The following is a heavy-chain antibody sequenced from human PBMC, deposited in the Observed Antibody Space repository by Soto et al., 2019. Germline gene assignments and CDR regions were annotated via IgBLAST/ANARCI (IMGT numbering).Heavy chain of an antibody. CDR1: GFTFSSYS. D-gene: IGHD3-3*01. J-gene: IGHJ5*02. CDR2: ISSSSSTI. Sequence: GGSLRLSCAASGFTFSSYSMNWVRQAPGKGLEWVSYISSSSSTIYYADSVKGRFTISRXXXXXXXXXXXXXXXAEDXXXXYCAXXIILWSGSLLVSWFDPWGQGTLVTVSS. CDR3: AXXIILWSGSLLVSWFDP. V-gene: IGHV3-48*01.